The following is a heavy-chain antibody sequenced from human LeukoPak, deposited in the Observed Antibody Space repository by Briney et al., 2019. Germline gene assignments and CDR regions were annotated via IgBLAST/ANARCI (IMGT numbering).Heavy chain of an antibody. J-gene: IGHJ4*02. CDR3: ATDGLLRKILVRDGYNLPGYDY. D-gene: IGHD5-24*01. Sequence: KPSDTLSLTCAVSGYSISSSDWWGWIRQPPGKGLEWIGYIYYSGSIYYNSSLKSRVTMSVDTSKNQFSLKLSSVTAAETAVYYCATDGLLRKILVRDGYNLPGYDYWGQGTLVTVSS. CDR2: IYYSGSI. V-gene: IGHV4-28*05. CDR1: GYSISSSDW.